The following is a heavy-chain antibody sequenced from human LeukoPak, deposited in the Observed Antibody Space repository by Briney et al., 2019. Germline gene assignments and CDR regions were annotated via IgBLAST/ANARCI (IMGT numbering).Heavy chain of an antibody. Sequence: SETLSLICAVYGGSFSGYYWSWFRQPPGKGLEWIGEINHSGSTNYNPSLTSRVTISVDTSKSQFSLKLSSVTAADTAVYYCSRVRVVVAASDAFDIWGQGTMVTASS. V-gene: IGHV4-34*01. D-gene: IGHD2-15*01. J-gene: IGHJ3*02. CDR2: INHSGST. CDR3: SRVRVVVAASDAFDI. CDR1: GGSFSGYY.